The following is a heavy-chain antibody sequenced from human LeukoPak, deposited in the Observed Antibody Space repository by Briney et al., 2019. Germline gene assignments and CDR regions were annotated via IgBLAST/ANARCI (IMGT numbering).Heavy chain of an antibody. Sequence: GRALTLASAASRLASSSYSMNWIRSAPRKGLDWGSSISRSVNYIYSADSMKCRFTISRDNAKNSQYLQFTRLRAEDTAVYDDARDGSRMGAGAGTSWWFDPWGQGTLVTVSS. CDR1: RLASSSYS. CDR3: ARDGSRMGAGAGTSWWFDP. V-gene: IGHV3-21*01. J-gene: IGHJ5*02. CDR2: ISRSVNYI. D-gene: IGHD6-13*01.